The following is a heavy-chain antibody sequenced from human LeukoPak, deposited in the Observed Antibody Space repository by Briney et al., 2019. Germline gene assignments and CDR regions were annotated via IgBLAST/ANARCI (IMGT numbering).Heavy chain of an antibody. D-gene: IGHD2/OR15-2a*01. V-gene: IGHV3-23*01. CDR3: AKDSRRIGDPDDAFDI. Sequence: GGSLRLSCAASGFTFSSYRMSWVRQAPGKGLECVSAISGSGGSTYYGDCVEGRFTISRDNSKKTLYLQMNSLRDEDTAVYYCAKDSRRIGDPDDAFDIWGQGTMVIVSS. CDR1: GFTFSSYR. CDR2: ISGSGGST. J-gene: IGHJ3*02.